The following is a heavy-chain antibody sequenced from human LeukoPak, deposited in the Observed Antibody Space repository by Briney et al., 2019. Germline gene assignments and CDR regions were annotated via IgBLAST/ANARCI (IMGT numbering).Heavy chain of an antibody. D-gene: IGHD3-22*01. Sequence: SETLSLTCTVSGGSISTYYWSWIRQTPGKGLEWIGYIYCSGSTNYNPSLKSRVTISVDTSKNQFSLKLSSVTAADTAVYYCARGDSSGYYAWFDPWGQGTLVTVSS. J-gene: IGHJ5*02. CDR1: GGSISTYY. V-gene: IGHV4-59*01. CDR2: IYCSGST. CDR3: ARGDSSGYYAWFDP.